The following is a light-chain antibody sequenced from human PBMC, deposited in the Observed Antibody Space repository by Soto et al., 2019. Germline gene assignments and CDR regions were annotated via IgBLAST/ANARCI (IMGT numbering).Light chain of an antibody. CDR3: QQRSNWPP. J-gene: IGKJ5*01. V-gene: IGKV1-5*03. CDR1: QSISTW. CDR2: KAS. Sequence: DIQMTQSPSTLSAFVGDRVTITCRASQSISTWLAWYQQKPGKVPKLLIFKASSLQSGVPSRFSGSGSGTDFTLTISSLEPEDFAVYYCQQRSNWPPFGQGTRLEIK.